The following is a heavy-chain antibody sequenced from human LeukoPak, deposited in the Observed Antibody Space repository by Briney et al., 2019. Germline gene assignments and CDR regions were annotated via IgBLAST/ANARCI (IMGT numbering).Heavy chain of an antibody. V-gene: IGHV1-58*01. CDR1: GFTFTSSA. CDR2: IVVGSGNT. CDR3: AAEPLGYCSSTSCSLDP. D-gene: IGHD2-2*01. J-gene: IGHJ5*02. Sequence: SVKVSCKASGFTFTSSAVQWVRQARGQRLEWIGWIVVGSGNTNYAQKFQERVTITRDMSTSTAYMELSSLRSEDTAVYYCAAEPLGYCSSTSCSLDPWGQGTLATVSS.